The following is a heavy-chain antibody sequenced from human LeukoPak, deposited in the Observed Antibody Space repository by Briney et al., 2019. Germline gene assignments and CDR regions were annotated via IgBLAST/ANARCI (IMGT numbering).Heavy chain of an antibody. CDR3: AKGNRYAFDI. CDR2: INGNGGAT. CDR1: GFTFRSYA. Sequence: PAGGSLRLSCAASGFTFRSYAMSWVRQAPGKGLDWVSTINGNGGATYYADSVKGRFTISRDNSKNTLYLQMNSLRAEDTAVYYCAKGNRYAFDIWGQGTMVTVSS. V-gene: IGHV3-23*01. D-gene: IGHD1-14*01. J-gene: IGHJ3*02.